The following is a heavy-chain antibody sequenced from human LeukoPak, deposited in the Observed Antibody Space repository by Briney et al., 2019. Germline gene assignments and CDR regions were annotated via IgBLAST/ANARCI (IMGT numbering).Heavy chain of an antibody. CDR1: GFTFSNYG. CDR3: AKSDSGL. V-gene: IGHV3-30*02. Sequence: GGSLRLSCAASGFTFSNYGLHWVRQAPGKGLEWVAFIRYDEINKYYADSVTGRFTISRDNSKNTLYLQMNSLRADDTAVYYCAKSDSGLWGQGTLVTVSS. J-gene: IGHJ4*02. D-gene: IGHD4-17*01. CDR2: IRYDEINK.